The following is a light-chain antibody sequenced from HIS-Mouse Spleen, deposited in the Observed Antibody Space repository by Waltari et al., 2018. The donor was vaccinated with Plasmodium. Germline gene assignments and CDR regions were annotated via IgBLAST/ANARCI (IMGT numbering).Light chain of an antibody. CDR2: WAS. J-gene: IGKJ2*01. CDR1: QSVLYSSNNKNY. V-gene: IGKV4-1*01. Sequence: DIVMTQSPDSLPVSLGERATINCKYSQSVLYSSNNKNYLAWYQQKPGKPPKLLIYWASTRESGVPDRFSGSGSGTDFTLTISSLQAEDVAVYYCQQYYSTPPYTFGQGTKLEIK. CDR3: QQYYSTPPYT.